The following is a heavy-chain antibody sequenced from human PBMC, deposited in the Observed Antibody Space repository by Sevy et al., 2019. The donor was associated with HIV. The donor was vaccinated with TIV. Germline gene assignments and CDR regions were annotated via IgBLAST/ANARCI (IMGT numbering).Heavy chain of an antibody. J-gene: IGHJ6*02. V-gene: IGHV3-30*18. CDR2: ISYDGSNK. CDR3: AKDLDYFDSSAGPSSLIYNYYYGLED. CDR1: GFTFSSFG. D-gene: IGHD3-22*01. Sequence: GGSLRLSCAASGFTFSSFGMHWVRQAPGKGLEWASFISYDGSNKKYADSVKCRLTVSRDKSKNTLYLQMNSLRAEDTAVYYCAKDLDYFDSSAGPSSLIYNYYYGLEDWGPGTTVTVSS.